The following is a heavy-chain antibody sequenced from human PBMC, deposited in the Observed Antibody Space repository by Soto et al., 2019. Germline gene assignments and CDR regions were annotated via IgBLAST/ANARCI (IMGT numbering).Heavy chain of an antibody. J-gene: IGHJ2*01. Sequence: LRLSCAASGFIFSAYNIDWVRQATGKGLEWVSSISGSSTDVYYADSVKGRFTISRDNAKNSLYLQMNGLRAEDTAVYYCARGYYSYDGYWYFDLWGRGTLVTVSS. V-gene: IGHV3-21*01. CDR3: ARGYYSYDGYWYFDL. CDR2: ISGSSTDV. CDR1: GFIFSAYN. D-gene: IGHD5-18*01.